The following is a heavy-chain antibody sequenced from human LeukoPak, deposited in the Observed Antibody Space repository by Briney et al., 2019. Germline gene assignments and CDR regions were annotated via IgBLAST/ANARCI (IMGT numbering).Heavy chain of an antibody. D-gene: IGHD3-22*01. V-gene: IGHV3-33*08. Sequence: GGSLRLSCAASGFTFSSYAMSWVRQAPGKGLEWVAVIWYDGSNKYYADSVKGRFTISRDNSKNTLYLQMNSLRAEDTAVYYCATLYYDSSGYFYWGQGTLVTVSS. CDR3: ATLYYDSSGYFY. CDR2: IWYDGSNK. CDR1: GFTFSSYA. J-gene: IGHJ4*02.